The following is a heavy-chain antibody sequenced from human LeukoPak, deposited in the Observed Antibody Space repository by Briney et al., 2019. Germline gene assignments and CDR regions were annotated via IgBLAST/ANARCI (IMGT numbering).Heavy chain of an antibody. CDR1: GGSISSSSYY. Sequence: SETLSLTCTVSGGSISSSSYYWGWIRQPPGKGLEWIGSIYYSGSTYYNPSLKSRVTISVDTSKNQFSLKLSSVTAADTAVYYCARQLGYCSSTSCYADKVDYWGQGTLFTVSS. D-gene: IGHD2-2*01. V-gene: IGHV4-39*01. J-gene: IGHJ4*02. CDR2: IYYSGST. CDR3: ARQLGYCSSTSCYADKVDY.